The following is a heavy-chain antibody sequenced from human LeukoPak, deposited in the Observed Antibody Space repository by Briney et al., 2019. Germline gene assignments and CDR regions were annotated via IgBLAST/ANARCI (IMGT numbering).Heavy chain of an antibody. J-gene: IGHJ4*02. V-gene: IGHV4-59*01. Sequence: PSETLSLTCTVSGDSISRDFWSWIRQPPGKGLEWIGYIYGSGSTNYNPSLKSRVTMSIDTSKNQFSLRLTSVTAADTAVYYCARKEGTIWGQGTLVTVSS. D-gene: IGHD2-2*01. CDR3: ARKEGTI. CDR2: IYGSGST. CDR1: GDSISRDF.